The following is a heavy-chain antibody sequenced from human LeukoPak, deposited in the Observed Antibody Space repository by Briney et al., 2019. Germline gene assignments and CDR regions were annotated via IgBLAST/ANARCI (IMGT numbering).Heavy chain of an antibody. CDR1: GGSTTSYF. CDR3: ARPTDELGDLNH. Sequence: SETLSLTCTVSGGSTTSYFWSWVRQPPGKGLEWIGYIYYSGRTKYNPSLKSRFTISVDTSKNQFSLKLSSVTAADTAVYYSARPTDELGDLNHWRQPSLVTVPS. D-gene: IGHD7-27*01. J-gene: IGHJ1*01. V-gene: IGHV4-59*08. CDR2: IYYSGRT.